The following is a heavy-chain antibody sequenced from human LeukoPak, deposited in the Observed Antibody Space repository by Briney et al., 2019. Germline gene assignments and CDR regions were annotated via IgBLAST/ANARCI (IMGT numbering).Heavy chain of an antibody. CDR1: GFTFSSYA. CDR3: AKAFSTSYQYYYYYGMDV. D-gene: IGHD2-2*01. CDR2: ISGSGGST. Sequence: PAGGSLRLSCTASGFTFSSYAMSWVRQAPGKGLEWVSAISGSGGSTYYADSVKGRFTISRDNSKNTLYLQMNSLRAEDTAVYYCAKAFSTSYQYYYYYGMDVWGQGTTVTVSS. V-gene: IGHV3-23*01. J-gene: IGHJ6*02.